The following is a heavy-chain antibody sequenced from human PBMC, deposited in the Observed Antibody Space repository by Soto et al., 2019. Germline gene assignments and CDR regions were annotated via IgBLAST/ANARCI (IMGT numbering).Heavy chain of an antibody. D-gene: IGHD2-15*01. Sequence: PSETLSLTCTVSGGSISSSSYYWGWIRQPPGKGLEWIGSIYYSGSTYYNPSLKSRVTISVDTSKNQFSLKLSSVTAADTAVYYCARHYQGYCSGGSCYYYYYMDVWGKGTTVTVSS. V-gene: IGHV4-39*01. J-gene: IGHJ6*03. CDR2: IYYSGST. CDR3: ARHYQGYCSGGSCYYYYYMDV. CDR1: GGSISSSSYY.